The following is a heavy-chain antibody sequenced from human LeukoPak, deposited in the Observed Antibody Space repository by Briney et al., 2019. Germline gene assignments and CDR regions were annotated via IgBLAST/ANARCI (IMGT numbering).Heavy chain of an antibody. CDR2: MNPNSGNT. D-gene: IGHD2-2*01. J-gene: IGHJ6*03. CDR3: ARGRVVVVVPAAMAYYYMDV. Sequence: VXVSCKASGYTFTSYDINWVRQATGQGLEWMGWMNPNSGNTGYAQKFQGRVTITRNTSISTAYMELSSLRSEDTAVYYCARGRVVVVVPAAMAYYYMDVWGKGTTVTVSS. CDR1: GYTFTSYD. V-gene: IGHV1-8*03.